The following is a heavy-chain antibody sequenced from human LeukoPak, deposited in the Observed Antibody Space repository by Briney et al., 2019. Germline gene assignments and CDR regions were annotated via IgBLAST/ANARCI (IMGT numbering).Heavy chain of an antibody. CDR2: ISSSSYI. CDR1: KFTFTTYS. D-gene: IGHD6-19*01. J-gene: IGHJ3*01. V-gene: IGHV3-21*01. CDR3: VAATGAFDF. Sequence: GGSLRLSCAASKFTFTTYSMNWVRQAPGKGLEWVSSISSSSYIYYADSVKGRFTISRDNAKKSLYLQMNSLRAEDTAVYYSVAATGAFDFWGQGTMVTVSS.